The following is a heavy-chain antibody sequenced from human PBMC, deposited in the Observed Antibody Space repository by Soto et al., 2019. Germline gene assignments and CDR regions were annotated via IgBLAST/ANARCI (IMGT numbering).Heavy chain of an antibody. Sequence: EVQLLQSGGGLVQPGGSLRLSCAASGFTFSTYAMAWVRQAPGKGLEWVSTVSGGGDHTYYADSVKGRSTIARDASKNTLYLQMDSLGVEDTAVFYCSKSGFADLECWGQGDLVTVSS. CDR1: GFTFSTYA. V-gene: IGHV3-23*01. CDR3: SKSGFADLEC. J-gene: IGHJ1*01. D-gene: IGHD1-26*01. CDR2: VSGGGDHT.